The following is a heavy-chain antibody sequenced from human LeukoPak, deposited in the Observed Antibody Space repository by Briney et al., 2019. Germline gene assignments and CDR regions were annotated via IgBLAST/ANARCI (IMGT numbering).Heavy chain of an antibody. Sequence: PGGSLRLSCAASGFTFSSYWMHWVRQAPGKGLVWVSRINSDGSTTSYADSVKGRFTISRDNAKNTLYLQMNSLRAEDTAVYYCARGSNYGYLKYFDYWGQGTRVTVSS. D-gene: IGHD5-18*01. CDR3: ARGSNYGYLKYFDY. J-gene: IGHJ4*02. CDR1: GFTFSSYW. V-gene: IGHV3-74*01. CDR2: INSDGSTT.